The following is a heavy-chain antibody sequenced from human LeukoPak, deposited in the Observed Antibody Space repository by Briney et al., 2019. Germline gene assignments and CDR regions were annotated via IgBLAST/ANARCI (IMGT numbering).Heavy chain of an antibody. CDR2: IRGDAGDK. CDR3: ARDVHGALDF. Sequence: GGSLRLSCAASGFTFSSYAMHWVRQAPGKGLEWVANIRGDAGDKGYADSVRDRFTISRDNGKNSLYLQMNSLTAEDTAVYYCARDVHGALDFWGQGTLVVVSS. V-gene: IGHV3-7*01. CDR1: GFTFSSYA. D-gene: IGHD4/OR15-4a*01. J-gene: IGHJ4*02.